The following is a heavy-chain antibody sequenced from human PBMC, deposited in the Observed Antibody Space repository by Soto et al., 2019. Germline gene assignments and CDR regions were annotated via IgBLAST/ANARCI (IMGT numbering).Heavy chain of an antibody. CDR1: GITFSSYS. Sequence: VQLVESGGGLVQPGESLRLSCTASGITFSSYSMNWVRQAPGKGLEWLSYISSSKTTYADAVKGRFTISRNNAKKAVYLQMNSMRDEDTAVYYCVGDQDVHTPMVHGNYWGRGTRVTVSS. V-gene: IGHV3-48*02. CDR3: VGDQDVHTPMVHGNY. D-gene: IGHD5-18*01. J-gene: IGHJ4*02. CDR2: ISSSKTT.